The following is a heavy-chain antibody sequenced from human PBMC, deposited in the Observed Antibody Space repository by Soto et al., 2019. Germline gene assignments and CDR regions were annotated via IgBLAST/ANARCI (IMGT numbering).Heavy chain of an antibody. V-gene: IGHV1-69*13. CDR2: IIPIFGTA. CDR1: GGTFSSYA. CDR3: ARELGVNDAFDI. D-gene: IGHD1-26*01. Sequence: ASVKVSCKASGGTFSSYAISWVRQAPGQGLEWMGGIIPIFGTANYAQKFQGRVTITADESTSTAYMELSSLRSEDTAVYYCARELGVNDAFDIWGQGTMVTVSS. J-gene: IGHJ3*02.